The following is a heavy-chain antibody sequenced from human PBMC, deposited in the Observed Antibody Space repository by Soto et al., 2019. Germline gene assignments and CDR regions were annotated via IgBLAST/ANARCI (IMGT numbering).Heavy chain of an antibody. J-gene: IGHJ4*02. CDR2: ISYDGSNK. CDR1: GFTFSSYG. Sequence: SLRLSCAASGFTFSSYGMHWVRQAPGKGLEWVAVISYDGSNKYYADSVKGRFTISRDNSKNTLYLQMNSLRAEDTAVYYCAKDRSIAARFLFDYWGQGTLVTVSS. D-gene: IGHD6-6*01. CDR3: AKDRSIAARFLFDY. V-gene: IGHV3-30*18.